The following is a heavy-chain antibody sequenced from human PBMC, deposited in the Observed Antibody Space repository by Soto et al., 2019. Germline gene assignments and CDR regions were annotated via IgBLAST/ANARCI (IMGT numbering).Heavy chain of an antibody. J-gene: IGHJ4*02. Sequence: QVQLVQSGAEVKKPGASVKVSCKTSGYTFTNYGISWVRQAPGQGLEWMGWINPNDNGHTNSAQKFQDRLTLTTDTSATTAYMELRSLRSDDTAVYYCATDRGMRARDTFDDWGQGTLVIVSS. CDR1: GYTFTNYG. CDR2: INPNDNGHT. D-gene: IGHD3-10*01. V-gene: IGHV1-18*01. CDR3: ATDRGMRARDTFDD.